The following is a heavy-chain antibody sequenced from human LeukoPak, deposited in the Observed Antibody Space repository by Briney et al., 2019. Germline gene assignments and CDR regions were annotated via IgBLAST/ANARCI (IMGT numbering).Heavy chain of an antibody. V-gene: IGHV1-18*04. CDR3: ARVPSGGSEYFHN. CDR2: INPYTANT. CDR1: GYTFTNYG. J-gene: IGHJ1*01. Sequence: ASVKISRKTSGYTFTNYGISWVRQAPGQGLEWMGWINPYTANTNSAQEVRDRVTLTTDTSTSTAYMEVRSLRSDDTAVYYCARVPSGGSEYFHNWGQGTLVTVSS. D-gene: IGHD3-16*01.